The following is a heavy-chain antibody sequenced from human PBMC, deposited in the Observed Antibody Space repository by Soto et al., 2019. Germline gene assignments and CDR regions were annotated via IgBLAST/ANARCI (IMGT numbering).Heavy chain of an antibody. CDR3: ARTKAARAHYYYGMDV. CDR2: IYYSGST. D-gene: IGHD6-13*01. Sequence: SETLSLTCTVSGGSISSSSYYWGWIRQPPGKGLEWIGYIYYSGSTNYNPSLKSRVTISVDTSKNQFSLKLSSVTAADTAVYYCARTKAARAHYYYGMDVWGQGTTVTVSS. J-gene: IGHJ6*02. CDR1: GGSISSSSYY. V-gene: IGHV4-61*05.